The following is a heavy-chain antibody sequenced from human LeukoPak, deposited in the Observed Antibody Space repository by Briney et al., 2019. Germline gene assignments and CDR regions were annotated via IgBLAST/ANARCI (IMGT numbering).Heavy chain of an antibody. CDR3: ARDGGRGYNYGLYYFDY. CDR1: GGTFSSYA. CDR2: IIPNSGDT. D-gene: IGHD5-18*01. V-gene: IGHV1-2*02. Sequence: ASVKVSCKASGGTFSSYAISWVRQAPGQGLEWMGGIIPNSGDTHYAQRFQGGVTMTRDTSIITAYMELTRLRSDDTAVYYCARDGGRGYNYGLYYFDYWGQGTLVTVSS. J-gene: IGHJ4*02.